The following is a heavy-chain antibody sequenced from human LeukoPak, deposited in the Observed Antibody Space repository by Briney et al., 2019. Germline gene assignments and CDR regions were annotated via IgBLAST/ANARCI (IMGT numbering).Heavy chain of an antibody. V-gene: IGHV3-30*02. J-gene: IGHJ4*02. CDR3: AKDPKGLTYYFDY. D-gene: IGHD4/OR15-4a*01. Sequence: GGSLRLSCAASGFTFSSYGMHWVRQAPGKGLEWVAFIRYDGSDKYYADSVKGRFTISRDNSKNTLYLQMNSLRAEDTAVYYCAKDPKGLTYYFDYWGQGTLVTVSS. CDR2: IRYDGSDK. CDR1: GFTFSSYG.